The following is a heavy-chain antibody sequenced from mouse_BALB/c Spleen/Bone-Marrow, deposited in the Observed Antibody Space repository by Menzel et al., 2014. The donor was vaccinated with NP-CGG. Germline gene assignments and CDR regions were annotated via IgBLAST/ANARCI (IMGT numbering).Heavy chain of an antibody. CDR2: IWGGGSA. J-gene: IGHJ1*01. Sequence: QVQLQQSGPGLVAPLQSLSITCTVSGFSLSRYSVHWVRQPPGKGLEWLGIIWGGGSADYNSALKSRLSISNDNSKSQVFLKMNSLQTDDTAMYYCARVVATDWYFDVWGAGTTVTVSS. CDR3: ARVVATDWYFDV. V-gene: IGHV2-6-4*01. D-gene: IGHD1-1*01. CDR1: GFSLSRYS.